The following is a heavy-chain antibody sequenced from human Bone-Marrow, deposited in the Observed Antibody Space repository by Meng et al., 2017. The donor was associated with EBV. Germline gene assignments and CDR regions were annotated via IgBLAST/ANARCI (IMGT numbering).Heavy chain of an antibody. V-gene: IGHV2-5*02. D-gene: IGHD4-17*01. J-gene: IGHJ4*02. Sequence: QIPLKGAGATVVKPPPLLTLTSTFSGFSLSNSGVGVGWIRQPAGKALEWLELIYWDDDKRYSPSLKSRLTITKDTSKNQVVLTMTNMDPVDTATYYCAHIDYGAIGDYWGQGTLVTVSS. CDR1: GFSLSNSGVG. CDR3: AHIDYGAIGDY. CDR2: IYWDDDK.